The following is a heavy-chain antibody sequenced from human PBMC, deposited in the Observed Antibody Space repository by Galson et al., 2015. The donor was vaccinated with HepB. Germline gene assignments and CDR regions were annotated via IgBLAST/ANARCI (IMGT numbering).Heavy chain of an antibody. CDR2: INWNGSST. Sequence: SLRLSCEASGFTFDGYGMSWVRQAPGKGLEWVSGINWNGSSTGYADNVKGRFTISRDNTKNSLYLQLNSLRAEDTALYYCAREMEAGNPGYWGQGTLVTVSS. D-gene: IGHD6-19*01. CDR1: GFTFDGYG. V-gene: IGHV3-20*04. CDR3: AREMEAGNPGY. J-gene: IGHJ4*02.